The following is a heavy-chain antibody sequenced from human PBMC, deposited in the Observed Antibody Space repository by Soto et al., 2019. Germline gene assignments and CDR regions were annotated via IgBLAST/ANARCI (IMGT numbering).Heavy chain of an antibody. CDR2: IYYIGTT. CDR3: AKNETTRPWFDP. J-gene: IGHJ5*02. Sequence: QVQLQESGPGLVKASQTLSLTCTVSGGSIRNGNYYWSWIRQLPGKGLEWIGNIYYIGTTSYNTSLKSRVIISIDTSKNQFSLELTSVLAADTAVYYCAKNETTRPWFDPWGQGTLVTVSS. V-gene: IGHV4-31*03. D-gene: IGHD1-1*01. CDR1: GGSIRNGNYY.